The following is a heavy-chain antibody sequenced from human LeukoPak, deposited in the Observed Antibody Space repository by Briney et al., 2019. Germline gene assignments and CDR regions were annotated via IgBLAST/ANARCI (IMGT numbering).Heavy chain of an antibody. CDR3: ARGGAARPDI. CDR1: GFTFSHYD. J-gene: IGHJ3*02. V-gene: IGHV3-48*01. CDR2: ITTTSRVM. D-gene: IGHD6-6*01. Sequence: GGSLRLSCAASGFTFSHYDFNWVRQAPGKGLEWVARITTTSRVMTYADSVKGRFTISRDNARNLLYLQMNSLRAEDTAVYYCARGGAARPDIWGQGTMVIVSS.